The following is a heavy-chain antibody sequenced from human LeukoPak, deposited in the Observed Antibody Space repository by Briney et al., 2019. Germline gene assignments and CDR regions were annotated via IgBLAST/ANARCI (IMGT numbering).Heavy chain of an antibody. Sequence: PGGSLRLSCAASGFTFSSYSMNWVRQAPGQGLEWVSSISSSSSYIYYADSVKGRFTISRDNAKNSLYLQMNSLRAEDTAVYYCARDLLRSGSGLYDFWSGYYYYYYYMDVWGKGTTVTVSS. CDR1: GFTFSSYS. CDR2: ISSSSSYI. V-gene: IGHV3-21*01. J-gene: IGHJ6*03. D-gene: IGHD3-3*01. CDR3: ARDLLRSGSGLYDFWSGYYYYYYYMDV.